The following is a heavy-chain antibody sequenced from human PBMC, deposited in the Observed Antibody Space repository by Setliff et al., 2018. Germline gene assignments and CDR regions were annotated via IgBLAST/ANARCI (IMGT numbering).Heavy chain of an antibody. CDR3: AAEGGGDSDAFDI. J-gene: IGHJ3*02. Sequence: ASVKVSCKASGYTFTSSGISWVRQAPGQGLEWMGSINPSSGATIYAQKFQGRVTMTSDTSISTAYMELGRLRSDATAVYFCAAEGGGDSDAFDIWGQGTMVTVSS. CDR2: INPSSGAT. V-gene: IGHV1-2*02. CDR1: GYTFTSSG. D-gene: IGHD3-16*01.